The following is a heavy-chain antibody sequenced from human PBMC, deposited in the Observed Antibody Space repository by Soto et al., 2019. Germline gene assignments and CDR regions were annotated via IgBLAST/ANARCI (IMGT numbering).Heavy chain of an antibody. J-gene: IGHJ6*02. V-gene: IGHV4-59*01. Sequence: NPSETLSLTCTVSGGSISSYYWSWIRQPPGKGLEWIGYIYYSGSTNYNPSLKSRVTISVDTSKNQFSLKLSSVTAADTAVYYCAREGAARGYYYYGMDVWGQGTTVTVSS. CDR3: AREGAARGYYYYGMDV. CDR2: IYYSGST. CDR1: GGSISSYY. D-gene: IGHD3-16*01.